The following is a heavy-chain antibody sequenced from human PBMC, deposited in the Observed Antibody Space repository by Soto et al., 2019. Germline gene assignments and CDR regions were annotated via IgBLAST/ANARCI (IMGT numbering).Heavy chain of an antibody. D-gene: IGHD5-12*01. CDR3: VKSRGGNNFDFFD. V-gene: IGHV3-64D*06. J-gene: IGHJ4*02. CDR1: GFTFSSYS. CDR2: IRGNGDPP. Sequence: VGSLRLSCSATGFTFSSYSMHWVRQAPGKGLEYVSGIRGNGDPPFYADSVKGRFTISRDNSKNTLYLQMSSLSADDTAVYYCVKSRGGNNFDFFDWGQGALVTVSS.